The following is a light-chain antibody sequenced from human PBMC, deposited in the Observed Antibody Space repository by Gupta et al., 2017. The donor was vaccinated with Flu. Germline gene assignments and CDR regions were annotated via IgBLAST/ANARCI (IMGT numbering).Light chain of an antibody. V-gene: IGKV3-20*01. CDR2: GAS. CDR1: QSVSSSY. Sequence: EIVLTQSPGTLSLSPGERATLSCRASQSVSSSYLAWYQQKPGQAPRLLIYGASSWATDIPDRFSGSGPGTXFTLTIXRLEPEDFAVYCCEQYGSSPSTFGXGTKMEIK. J-gene: IGKJ2*01. CDR3: EQYGSSPST.